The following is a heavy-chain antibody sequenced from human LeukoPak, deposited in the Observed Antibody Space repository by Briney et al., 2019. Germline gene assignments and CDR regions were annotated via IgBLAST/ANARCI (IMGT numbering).Heavy chain of an antibody. J-gene: IGHJ4*02. Sequence: QAGGSLRLSCAASGFTVSSNYMSWIRQDPGKGLEWVSVIYSGGRTYYADSVKGRFTISRDNSKNTLYLQMNSLRAEDTAVYYCAGTTCGGDCYSEYWGQGTQVTVSS. CDR3: AGTTCGGDCYSEY. CDR2: IYSGGRT. CDR1: GFTVSSNY. D-gene: IGHD2-21*02. V-gene: IGHV3-53*01.